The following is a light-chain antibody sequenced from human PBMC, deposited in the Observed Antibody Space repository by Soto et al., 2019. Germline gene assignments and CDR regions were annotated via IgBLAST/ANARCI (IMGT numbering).Light chain of an antibody. CDR2: EVT. CDR3: GSYASATLI. CDR1: NSDIGAYDY. V-gene: IGLV2-14*01. J-gene: IGLJ2*01. Sequence: QSALTQPASVSGSPGQSITISCTGSNSDIGAYDYVSWYQQHPGKPPTLLIYEVTFRPSGVPNRFSGSKSGNTATLTISGLLTEDEADYYCGSYASATLIFGGRTQLTVL.